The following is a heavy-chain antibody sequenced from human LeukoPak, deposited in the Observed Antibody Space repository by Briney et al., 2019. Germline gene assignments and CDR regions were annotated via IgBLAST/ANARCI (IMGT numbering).Heavy chain of an antibody. CDR1: GGTFTDYG. CDR2: IIPIFTTA. J-gene: IGHJ4*02. V-gene: IGHV1-69*06. CDR3: ASDGGFEYYFDY. Sequence: SVKVSCKSSGGTFTDYGISWVRHAPGQGLEWMGRIIPIFTTASYAQKFQGRVTITADTSTNTAYMELTSLRSEDTAVYYCASDGGFEYYFDYWGQGTLLTVSS. D-gene: IGHD2/OR15-2a*01.